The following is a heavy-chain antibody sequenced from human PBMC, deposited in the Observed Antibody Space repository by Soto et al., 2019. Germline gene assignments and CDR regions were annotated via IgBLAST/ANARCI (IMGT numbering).Heavy chain of an antibody. D-gene: IGHD6-13*01. CDR1: GGSISSNY. CDR3: ARYRREAVAGYNRDN. CDR2: VYNSGST. J-gene: IGHJ4*02. V-gene: IGHV4-59*01. Sequence: RSLTCTVSGGSISSNYWTWIRQPPGKGLEWIGYVYNSGSTNYNPSLESRVTISEDTSKSQFSLKVNSMTAADTAVYYCARYRREAVAGYNRDNWSQGILVTVSS.